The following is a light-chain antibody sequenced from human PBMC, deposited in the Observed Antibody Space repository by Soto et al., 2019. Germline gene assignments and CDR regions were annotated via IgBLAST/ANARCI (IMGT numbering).Light chain of an antibody. J-gene: IGKJ5*01. Sequence: ETVLTQSPDTVSLSPGERATLSCRTSQSVSSHLAWFQRRPGQPPRLLIYDASTRATGIPARFSGTGSGTDFTLAISSLDPEDFAVYYCQQRIDWPPTFGQGTRLEIK. CDR2: DAS. V-gene: IGKV3-11*01. CDR1: QSVSSH. CDR3: QQRIDWPPT.